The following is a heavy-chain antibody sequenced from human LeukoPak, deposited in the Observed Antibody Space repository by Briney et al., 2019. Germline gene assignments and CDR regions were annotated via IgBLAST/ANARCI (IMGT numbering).Heavy chain of an antibody. Sequence: PSETLSLTCAVYGGSFSGYYWSWIRQPPGKGLEWIGEINHSGSTNYNPSLKSRVTISVDTSKNQFSLQLSSVTAADTAVYYCARAETYYYGSGSYFYYFDYWGQGTLVTVSS. J-gene: IGHJ4*02. D-gene: IGHD3-10*01. V-gene: IGHV4-34*01. CDR2: INHSGST. CDR3: ARAETYYYGSGSYFYYFDY. CDR1: GGSFSGYY.